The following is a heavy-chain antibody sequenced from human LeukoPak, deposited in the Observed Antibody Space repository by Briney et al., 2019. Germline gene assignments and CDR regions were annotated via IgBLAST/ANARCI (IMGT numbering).Heavy chain of an antibody. CDR1: GYTFTSYG. J-gene: IGHJ3*02. CDR3: AREFNILTGYYYVGAFDI. CDR2: ISAYNGNT. V-gene: IGHV1-18*04. Sequence: ASVKLSCKASGYTFTSYGISWVRQAPGQGLEWMGWISAYNGNTNYAQKLQGRVTMTTDTSTSTAYLELRSLRSDDTAVYYCAREFNILTGYYYVGAFDIWGQRTMVTVSS. D-gene: IGHD3-9*01.